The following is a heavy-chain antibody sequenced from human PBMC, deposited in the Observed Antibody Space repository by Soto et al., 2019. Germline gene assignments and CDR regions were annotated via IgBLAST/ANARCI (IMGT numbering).Heavy chain of an antibody. Sequence: GGSRRPAGVACGFRFGSNWVTWVRHAPGKGLEWVANIKRDGSEKYYVNSVKGRFTISRDNADNSLFLHMSSLRADDTAVYYCARVRATDYEIDYWGQGALVTVSS. V-gene: IGHV3-7*01. CDR2: IKRDGSEK. CDR3: ARVRATDYEIDY. D-gene: IGHD4-17*01. CDR1: GFRFGSNW. J-gene: IGHJ4*02.